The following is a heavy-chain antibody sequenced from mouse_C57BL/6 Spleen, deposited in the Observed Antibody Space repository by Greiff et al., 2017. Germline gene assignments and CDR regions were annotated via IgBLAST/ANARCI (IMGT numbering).Heavy chain of an antibody. D-gene: IGHD2-1*01. Sequence: VMLVESGAELVKPGASVKMSCKASGYTFTTYPIEWMKQNHGKSLEWIGNFHPYNDDTKYNEKFKGKATLTVEKSSSTVYLELSRLTSDDSAVYYCARGGGNYEDYYAMDYWGQGTSVTVSS. V-gene: IGHV1-47*01. CDR1: GYTFTTYP. CDR2: FHPYNDDT. CDR3: ARGGGNYEDYYAMDY. J-gene: IGHJ4*01.